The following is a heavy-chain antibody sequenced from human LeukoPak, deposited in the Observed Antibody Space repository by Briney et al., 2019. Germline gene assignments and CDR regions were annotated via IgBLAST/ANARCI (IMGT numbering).Heavy chain of an antibody. V-gene: IGHV3-23*01. CDR2: ISGSGGST. Sequence: GGSLRLSCAASGFTFSSYAMSWVRQAPGKGLEWVSAISGSGGSTYYADSVKGRFTISRDNSKNTLYLQMNSLRAEDTAVYYCARGVAAAGGLGPWGQGTLVTVSS. D-gene: IGHD6-13*01. CDR3: ARGVAAAGGLGP. CDR1: GFTFSSYA. J-gene: IGHJ5*02.